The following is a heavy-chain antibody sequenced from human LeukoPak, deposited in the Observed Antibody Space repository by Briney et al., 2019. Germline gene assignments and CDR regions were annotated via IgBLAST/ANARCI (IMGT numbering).Heavy chain of an antibody. V-gene: IGHV3-23*01. CDR3: AKGPKLWTPFDY. CDR1: GFTFGSYA. J-gene: IGHJ4*02. CDR2: ISGSGGST. Sequence: PGGSLRLSCVASGFTFGSYAMSWVRQAPGKGLEWVSAISGSGGSTYYADSVKGRFTISRDNSKNTLYLQMNSLRAEDTAVYYCAKGPKLWTPFDYWGQGTLVTVSS. D-gene: IGHD3-10*01.